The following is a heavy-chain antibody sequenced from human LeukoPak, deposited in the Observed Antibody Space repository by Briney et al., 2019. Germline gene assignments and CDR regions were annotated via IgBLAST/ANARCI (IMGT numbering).Heavy chain of an antibody. J-gene: IGHJ6*02. V-gene: IGHV3-11*01. D-gene: IGHD3-10*01. CDR1: GFTFSDYY. Sequence: GGSLRLSCAASGFTFSDYYMSWIRQAPGKGLEWVSYISSSGSTIYYADSVKGRFTISRDNAKNSLYLQMNSLRAEDTAVYYCARDPYYYGSGTYYYYYYGMDVWGQGTTVTVSS. CDR2: ISSSGSTI. CDR3: ARDPYYYGSGTYYYYYYGMDV.